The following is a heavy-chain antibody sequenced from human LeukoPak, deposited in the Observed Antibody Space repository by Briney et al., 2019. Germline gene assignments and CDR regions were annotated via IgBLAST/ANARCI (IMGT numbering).Heavy chain of an antibody. V-gene: IGHV4-38-2*02. Sequence: SETLSLTCTVSGYSFTSGHYWGWIRQPPGKGLEWIANIYHTGSAHYNPSLKSRVTISVDTSKNQFSLKLSSVTAADTAVYYCARYCTSTTCILRGFDYWGQGTLVTVSS. CDR1: GYSFTSGHY. CDR3: ARYCTSTTCILRGFDY. CDR2: IYHTGSA. D-gene: IGHD2-2*01. J-gene: IGHJ4*02.